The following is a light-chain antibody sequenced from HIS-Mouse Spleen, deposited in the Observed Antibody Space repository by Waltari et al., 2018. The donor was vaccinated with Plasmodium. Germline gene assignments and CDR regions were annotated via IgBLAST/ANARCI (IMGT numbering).Light chain of an antibody. V-gene: IGLV3-10*01. J-gene: IGLJ3*02. CDR2: EDS. Sequence: SYELTQPPSVSVSPGQTARITCSGDALPKKYAYWYQQNSGQAPVLVIYEDSKRPSGILERFSGSSSGKMATLTISGAQVEDEADYDCYSTDSSGNHRVFGGGTKLTVL. CDR1: ALPKKY. CDR3: YSTDSSGNHRV.